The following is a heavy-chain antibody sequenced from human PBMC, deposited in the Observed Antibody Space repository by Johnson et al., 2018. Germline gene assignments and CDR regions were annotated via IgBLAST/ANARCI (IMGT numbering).Heavy chain of an antibody. D-gene: IGHD1-26*01. CDR3: ARREVGAMDLYAFDI. CDR2: MNPNSGNT. V-gene: IGHV1-8*01. J-gene: IGHJ3*02. CDR1: GYTFTSYD. Sequence: QVQLLESGAEVKKPGASVKVSCKASGYTFTSYDINWVRQATGQGLEWMGWMNPNSGNTDYAQKFQGRVTMTRNTSISTAYMELSSLRSEDTAVYYWARREVGAMDLYAFDIWGQGTMGTVSS.